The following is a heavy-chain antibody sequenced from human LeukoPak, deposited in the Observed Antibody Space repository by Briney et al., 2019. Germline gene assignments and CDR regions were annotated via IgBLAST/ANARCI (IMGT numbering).Heavy chain of an antibody. J-gene: IGHJ6*02. CDR2: MHGSGYS. Sequence: SETLSLTCSVSGDSRSSYYWSWIRQAAGKGLEWIGRMHGSGYSTYNPSLESRVSMSVDTSKNQLFLNLSSVTAADTAVYFCAKDRVGVPAAIHYYGMDVWGQGTKVTVSS. CDR3: AKDRVGVPAAIHYYGMDV. D-gene: IGHD2-2*01. V-gene: IGHV4-4*07. CDR1: GDSRSSYY.